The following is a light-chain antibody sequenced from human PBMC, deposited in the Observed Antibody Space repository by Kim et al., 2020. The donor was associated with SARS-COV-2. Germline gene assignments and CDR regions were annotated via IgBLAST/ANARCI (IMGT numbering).Light chain of an antibody. CDR1: SLRSYY. CDR3: NSRDSNDNVV. V-gene: IGLV3-19*01. CDR2: GKT. Sequence: VALGQTVRSTCQGDSLRSYYATRYQQKPGQAPILVIYGKTNRPSGIPDRFSGASSGNTASLTITGTQAGDEADYYCNSRDSNDNVVFGGGTQLTVL. J-gene: IGLJ2*01.